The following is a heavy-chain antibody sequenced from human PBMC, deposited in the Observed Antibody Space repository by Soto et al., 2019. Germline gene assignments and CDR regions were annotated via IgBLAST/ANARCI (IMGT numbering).Heavy chain of an antibody. CDR1: GGSISSYY. V-gene: IGHV4-59*01. CDR2: IYYSGST. CDR3: ARGYYYYRMHV. Sequence: LSLTFTASGGSISSYYWSWIRQPPGKGLEWIGYIYYSGSTNYNPSLKSRVTISVDTSKNQFSLKLSSVTAAATAVYYCARGYYYYRMHVCGQGTTFTDSS. J-gene: IGHJ6*02.